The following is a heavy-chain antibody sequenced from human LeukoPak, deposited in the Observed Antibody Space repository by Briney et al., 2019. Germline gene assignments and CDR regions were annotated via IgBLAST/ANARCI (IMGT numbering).Heavy chain of an antibody. Sequence: GASVKVSCKASGYSFTNYGIIWVRQTPGQGLQWMGWTCAHNGNTHYAQKLQGRVTLTTDTSTSTVYMELRSLTSDDTAVYYCARAETTLLLNYWGQGTLVTVSS. D-gene: IGHD4-11*01. CDR2: TCAHNGNT. V-gene: IGHV1-18*01. CDR3: ARAETTLLLNY. CDR1: GYSFTNYG. J-gene: IGHJ4*02.